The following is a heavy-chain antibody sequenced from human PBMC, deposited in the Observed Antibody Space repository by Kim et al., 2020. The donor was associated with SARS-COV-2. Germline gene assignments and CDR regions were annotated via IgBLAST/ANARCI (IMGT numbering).Heavy chain of an antibody. V-gene: IGHV3-11*05. Sequence: GGSLRLSCAASGFKFSDYYMTWIRQAPGKGPEWISYISSVGSHTNYADSVKGRFTVSRDNAKNSLYLQMNSLRVEDTGVYYCAREVAEVFSDYYGLGSPGNWGQGTLVTVSS. CDR3: AREVAEVFSDYYGLGSPGN. J-gene: IGHJ4*02. CDR1: GFKFSDYY. D-gene: IGHD3-10*01. CDR2: ISSVGSHT.